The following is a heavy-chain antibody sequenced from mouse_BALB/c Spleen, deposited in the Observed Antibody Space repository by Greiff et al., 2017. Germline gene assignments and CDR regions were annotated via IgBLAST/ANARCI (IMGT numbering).Heavy chain of an antibody. J-gene: IGHJ3*01. Sequence: EVQRVESGGGLVQPGGSLKLSCAASGFTFSSYGMSWVRQTPDKRLELVATINSNGGSTYYPDSVKGRFTISRDNAKNTLYLQMSSLKSEDTAMYYCARDEAWLAYWGQGTLVTVSA. CDR3: ARDEAWLAY. V-gene: IGHV5-6-3*01. CDR2: INSNGGST. CDR1: GFTFSSYG.